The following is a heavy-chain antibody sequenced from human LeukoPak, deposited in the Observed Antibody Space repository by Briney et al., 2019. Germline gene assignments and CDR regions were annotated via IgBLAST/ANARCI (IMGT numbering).Heavy chain of an antibody. Sequence: PGGSLRLSCAASGFTFSSYSMSWVRQAPGKGLEWISGISVSGHRTYHADSVKGRFTISRDNAKTSLYLQMNSLRAEALAVCYCARDPCRTSSGYPLGLAFDIWGQGTMVTVSS. D-gene: IGHD3-22*01. CDR1: GFTFSSYS. CDR3: ARDPCRTSSGYPLGLAFDI. V-gene: IGHV3-23*01. CDR2: ISVSGHRT. J-gene: IGHJ3*02.